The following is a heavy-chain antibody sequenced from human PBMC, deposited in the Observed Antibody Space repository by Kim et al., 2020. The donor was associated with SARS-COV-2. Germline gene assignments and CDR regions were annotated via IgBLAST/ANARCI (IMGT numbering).Heavy chain of an antibody. CDR3: ARDTNFHLDV. V-gene: IGHV3-30-3*01. Sequence: GGSLRLSCAASGFTFSSYAMHWVRQAPGKGLEWVAVISYDGSNKYYADSVKGRFTISRDNSKNTLYLQMNSLRAEDTAVYYCARDTNFHLDVWGQGTTVTVSS. J-gene: IGHJ6*02. CDR2: ISYDGSNK. CDR1: GFTFSSYA.